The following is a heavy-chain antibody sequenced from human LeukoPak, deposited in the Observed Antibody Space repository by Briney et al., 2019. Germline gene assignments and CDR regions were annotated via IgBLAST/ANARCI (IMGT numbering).Heavy chain of an antibody. J-gene: IGHJ4*02. CDR1: GYSFTSYW. CDR2: IYPGDSDT. CDR3: ARSYSGSYRAYYFDY. D-gene: IGHD1-26*01. Sequence: GESLKISCKGSGYSFTSYWIGWVRQMPGKGLEWMGMIYPGDSDTRYSPSFQGQVTISADKSISTAYLQWSSLKASDTAMYYCARSYSGSYRAYYFDYWGQGTLVTVSS. V-gene: IGHV5-51*01.